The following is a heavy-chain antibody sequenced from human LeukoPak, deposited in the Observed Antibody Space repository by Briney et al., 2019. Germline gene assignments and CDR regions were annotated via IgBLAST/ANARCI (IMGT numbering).Heavy chain of an antibody. CDR2: IYHSGST. CDR1: GGSISSGGYS. V-gene: IGHV4-30-2*01. D-gene: IGHD2-21*02. CDR3: AREGGSCCGGDCYHDAFDI. J-gene: IGHJ3*02. Sequence: PSETLSLTCAVSGGSISSGGYSWSWIRQPPGKGLEWIGYIYHSGSTYYNPSLKSRVTISVDRSKNQFSLKLSSVTAADTAVYYCAREGGSCCGGDCYHDAFDIWGQGTMVTVSS.